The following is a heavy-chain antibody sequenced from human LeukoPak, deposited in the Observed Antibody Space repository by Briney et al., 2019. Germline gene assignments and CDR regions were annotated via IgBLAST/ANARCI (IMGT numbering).Heavy chain of an antibody. D-gene: IGHD5-12*01. CDR2: ITRSGREI. CDR1: GFSFRIYN. V-gene: IGHV3-21*01. Sequence: PGGSLRLSCAPSGFSFRIYNMNCVPDAPGKALGWVSPITRSGREIYYVDAVKCRLTISRDNAEKSLYLQMDSLRVADTAVYYCTRDPYNGAYGNDYYYYMDAWGKGTTVTVSS. CDR3: TRDPYNGAYGNDYYYYMDA. J-gene: IGHJ6*03.